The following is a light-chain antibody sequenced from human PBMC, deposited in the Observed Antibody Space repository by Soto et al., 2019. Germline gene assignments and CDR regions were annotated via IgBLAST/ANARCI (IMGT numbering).Light chain of an antibody. Sequence: DIQMTQSPSSLSASVGDRVTITCRASQGIRSYLGRYQQKPGKAPKRLIYAAASLQSGVPSRFRGSGSGTEFTLTISSLQPEDFATYYCLQHNSLPYTFGQGTKLEIK. V-gene: IGKV1-17*01. CDR3: LQHNSLPYT. CDR2: AAA. J-gene: IGKJ2*01. CDR1: QGIRSY.